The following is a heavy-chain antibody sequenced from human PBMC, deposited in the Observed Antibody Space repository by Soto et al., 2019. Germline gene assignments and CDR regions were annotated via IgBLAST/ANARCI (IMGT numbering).Heavy chain of an antibody. V-gene: IGHV1-3*01. CDR1: GYTFATYA. Sequence: ASVKVSCKASGYTFATYAIHWVRQAPGQGLEWMGWINPATGNTECSEKFQDRVTITRDTSASTAYMELRGLRSEDTAVYYCARRYKSAGWLEPWGQGTLVTVSS. CDR3: ARRYKSAGWLEP. D-gene: IGHD1-1*01. J-gene: IGHJ5*02. CDR2: INPATGNT.